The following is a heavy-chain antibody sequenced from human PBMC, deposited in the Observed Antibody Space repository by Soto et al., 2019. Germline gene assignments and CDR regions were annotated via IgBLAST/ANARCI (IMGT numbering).Heavy chain of an antibody. D-gene: IGHD1-26*01. CDR2: ISGDGDST. V-gene: IGHV3-43*02. CDR1: GFTFDDYA. CDR3: AKDSNSGSYFSRYAFDI. J-gene: IGHJ3*02. Sequence: GGSLRLSCAASGFTFDDYAMHWVRQAPGKGLEWVSLISGDGDSTYYADSVKGRFTISRDNSKNSLYLQMNSLRTEDTALYYCAKDSNSGSYFSRYAFDIWGQGTMVTVSS.